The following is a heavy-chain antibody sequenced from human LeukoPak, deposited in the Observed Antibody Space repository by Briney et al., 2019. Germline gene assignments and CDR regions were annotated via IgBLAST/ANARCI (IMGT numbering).Heavy chain of an antibody. V-gene: IGHV3-74*01. D-gene: IGHD6-13*01. CDR3: AGHHQAYSRTY. Sequence: GGSLRLSCAASGFTFSSYWMHWVRQAPGKGLVWVSRISTDGSSTTYADSVKGRFTISRDNAKDTLYLQMNSLRAEDTAVYYCAGHHQAYSRTYWGQGTLVTVSS. J-gene: IGHJ4*02. CDR1: GFTFSSYW. CDR2: ISTDGSST.